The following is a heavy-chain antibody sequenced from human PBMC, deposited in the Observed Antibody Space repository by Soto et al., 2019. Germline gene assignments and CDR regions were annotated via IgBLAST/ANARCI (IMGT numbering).Heavy chain of an antibody. J-gene: IGHJ5*02. D-gene: IGHD3-9*01. V-gene: IGHV3-30-3*01. Sequence: GWSLRLSCAASGFTFSSYAMHWVRQAPGKGLEWVAVISYDGSNKYYADSVKGRFTISRDNSKNTLYLQMNSLRAEDTAVYYCAREDSYYDILTGPLSSWGQGTLVTVSS. CDR2: ISYDGSNK. CDR1: GFTFSSYA. CDR3: AREDSYYDILTGPLSS.